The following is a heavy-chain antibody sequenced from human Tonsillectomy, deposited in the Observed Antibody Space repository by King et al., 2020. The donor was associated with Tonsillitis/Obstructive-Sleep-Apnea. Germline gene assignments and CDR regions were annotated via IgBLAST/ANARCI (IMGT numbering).Heavy chain of an antibody. CDR2: IYWDDDR. D-gene: IGHD2-2*01. CDR3: AHKVTSSYYYYGLNV. Sequence: TLQESGPTLVRPPQTLTLTCTFSGFSLSTSGVGVGWIRQPPGKALEWLALIYWDDDRRYSPSLKSRLTITKDTSKNQVVLTMTNVDPVDTATYYCAHKVTSSYYYYGLNVWGQGTTVTVSS. CDR1: GFSLSTSGVG. J-gene: IGHJ6*02. V-gene: IGHV2-5*02.